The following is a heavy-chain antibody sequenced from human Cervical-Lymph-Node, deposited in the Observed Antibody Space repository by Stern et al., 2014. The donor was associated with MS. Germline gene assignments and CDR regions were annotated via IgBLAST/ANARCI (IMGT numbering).Heavy chain of an antibody. J-gene: IGHJ6*02. V-gene: IGHV1-46*01. CDR3: ARDIIVVVAAADDPRNYFYYGMDV. CDR1: AFTFTNSY. Sequence: QVQLVQSGAEVKKPGASVKVSCKASAFTFTNSYMHWVRQAPGQGLEWMGIINPSGGDTIYAQKFQGRVTMTRDTSTSTVYMELSSLRSDDTAVYYCARDIIVVVAAADDPRNYFYYGMDVWGQGTTVTVSS. D-gene: IGHD2-15*01. CDR2: INPSGGDT.